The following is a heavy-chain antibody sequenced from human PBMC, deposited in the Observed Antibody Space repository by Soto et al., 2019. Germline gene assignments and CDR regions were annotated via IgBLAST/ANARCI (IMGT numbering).Heavy chain of an antibody. D-gene: IGHD4-4*01. CDR1: GCNYSIYA. CDR3: AKMDNGNYRGLINY. J-gene: IGHJ4*01. V-gene: IGHV3-23*01. CDR2: VTGSGGNT. Sequence: GGAVRLSCEGAGCNYSIYAISCVRQTPGKGLEWVSSVTGSGGNTNYADSVRGRFSISRDNSKNALYLQMNSLRAEDTAVYYCAKMDNGNYRGLINYWGQGAPVTGFS.